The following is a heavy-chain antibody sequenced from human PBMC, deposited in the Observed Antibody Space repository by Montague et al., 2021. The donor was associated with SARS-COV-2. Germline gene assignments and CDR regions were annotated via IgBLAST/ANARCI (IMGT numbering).Heavy chain of an antibody. CDR2: INHRGTS. V-gene: IGHV4-34*01. CDR1: GGSFSDYY. D-gene: IGHD3-22*01. J-gene: IGHJ4*02. CDR3: ARGRQHFNMIVVVMTGGEYYFDY. Sequence: SETLSLTCAVYGGSFSDYYWSWIRQPPGKGLEWIGEINHRGTSNYNPSPKSRVSISVDTSKNQFSPYLSSVTAADTAVYYCARGRQHFNMIVVVMTGGEYYFDYWGQGTLVTVSS.